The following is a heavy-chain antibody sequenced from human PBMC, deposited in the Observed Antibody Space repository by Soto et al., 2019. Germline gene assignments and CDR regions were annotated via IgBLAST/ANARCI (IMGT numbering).Heavy chain of an antibody. V-gene: IGHV3-48*03. CDR1: GFTFSSYE. Sequence: GGSLRLSCAASGFTFSSYEMNWVRQAPGKGLEWVSYISSSGSTIYYADSVKGRFTISRDNAKNSLYLQMNSLRAEDTAVYYCASLQVEYSSSSAAFDIWGQGTMVTVSS. CDR3: ASLQVEYSSSSAAFDI. J-gene: IGHJ3*02. D-gene: IGHD6-6*01. CDR2: ISSSGSTI.